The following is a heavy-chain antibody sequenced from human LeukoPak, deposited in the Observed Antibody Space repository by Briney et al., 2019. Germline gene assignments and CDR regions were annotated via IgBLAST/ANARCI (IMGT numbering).Heavy chain of an antibody. CDR3: VRQRGASGTINHFDP. D-gene: IGHD3-10*01. CDR2: IYPDDSDT. CDR1: GYSFTTYW. Sequence: GESLKISRKTSGYSFTTYWIGWVRQMPGTGLEWVGAIYPDDSDTRYSPSFQGQVVISADRSIRTAYLQWSTLKTSDTAMYYCVRQRGASGTINHFDPWGQGTLVTVSS. V-gene: IGHV5-51*01. J-gene: IGHJ5*02.